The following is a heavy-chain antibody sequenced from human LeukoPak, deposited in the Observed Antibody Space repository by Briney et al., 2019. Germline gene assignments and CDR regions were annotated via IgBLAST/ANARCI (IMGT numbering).Heavy chain of an antibody. Sequence: GRSPGISSAASGLAFRSYGMHWVRQAPGKGLEWVAVISYDGSNKYYADSVKGRFTISRGNSKNTLYLQMNSLRAEDTAVYYCAKECSSSWFDYWGQGTLVTVSS. V-gene: IGHV3-30*18. CDR1: GLAFRSYG. CDR3: AKECSSSWFDY. D-gene: IGHD6-13*01. CDR2: ISYDGSNK. J-gene: IGHJ5*01.